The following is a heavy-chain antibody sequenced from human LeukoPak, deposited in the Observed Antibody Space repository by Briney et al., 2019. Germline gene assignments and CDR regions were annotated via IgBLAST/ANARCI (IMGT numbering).Heavy chain of an antibody. CDR3: ATGGGRGYSYGALDY. D-gene: IGHD5-18*01. J-gene: IGHJ4*02. V-gene: IGHV3-66*01. CDR2: IYIDGST. CDR1: GFTVRDNY. Sequence: GGSLRLSCAISGFTVRDNYMTWVRQAPGKGLESVSVIYIDGSTYYADSVKGRSTIPRDNSKNILYFQMNTLRAEDTAVYHCATGGGRGYSYGALDYWGQGTPVTVSS.